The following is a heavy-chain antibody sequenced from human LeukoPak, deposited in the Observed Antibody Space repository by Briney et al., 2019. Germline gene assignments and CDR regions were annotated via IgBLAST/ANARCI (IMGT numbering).Heavy chain of an antibody. J-gene: IGHJ5*02. D-gene: IGHD2-15*01. Sequence: KPGGSLRLSCAASGFTFSGYSMNWVRQAPGKGLEWIGEINHSGSTNYNPSLKSRVTISVDTSKNQFSLKLSSVTAADTAVYYCARRVVAASRWFDPWGQGTLVTVSS. CDR1: GFTFSGYS. CDR3: ARRVVAASRWFDP. CDR2: INHSGST. V-gene: IGHV4-34*01.